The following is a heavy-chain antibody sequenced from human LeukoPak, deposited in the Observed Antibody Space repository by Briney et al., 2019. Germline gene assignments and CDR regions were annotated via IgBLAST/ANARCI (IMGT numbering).Heavy chain of an antibody. CDR3: AKSGYNRFDY. D-gene: IGHD5-24*01. J-gene: IGHJ4*02. V-gene: IGHV3-23*01. CDR2: FSGSGGST. Sequence: PGGSLRLSCAASGFSFSSYATSWVRQAPGKGLEWVSSFSGSGGSTYYADSVKGRFTISRDNSKNTLYLQMISLRAEDTAVYYCAKSGYNRFDYWGQGTLVTVSS. CDR1: GFSFSSYA.